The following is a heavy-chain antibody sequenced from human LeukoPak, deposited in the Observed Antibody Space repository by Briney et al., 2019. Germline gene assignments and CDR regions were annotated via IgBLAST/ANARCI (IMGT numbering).Heavy chain of an antibody. D-gene: IGHD6-13*01. CDR2: INWDGSET. J-gene: IGHJ4*02. CDR1: GFTFYEYG. Sequence: GGSLRLSCEASGFTFYEYGLSWVRHTPGKGLEWVSGINWDGSETAYADSVKGRFTISRDNARNSLYLHLNSLRAEDTAFYYCARLDIAAAGEWGQGTLVTVSS. CDR3: ARLDIAAAGE. V-gene: IGHV3-20*04.